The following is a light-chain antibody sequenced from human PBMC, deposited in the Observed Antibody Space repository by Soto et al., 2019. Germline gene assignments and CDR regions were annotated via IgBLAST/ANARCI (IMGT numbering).Light chain of an antibody. CDR2: GNN. CDR1: SSNIGRNY. Sequence: QSVLTQPPSASGTPGQRVTLSCSGSSSNIGRNYVYWYQQLPGTAPKVLIDGNNQRPSGVPDRFSGSKSGTSASLAISGLRSEDEADYYCAAWDDSLSGYVFGTVTKLTVL. V-gene: IGLV1-47*01. CDR3: AAWDDSLSGYV. J-gene: IGLJ1*01.